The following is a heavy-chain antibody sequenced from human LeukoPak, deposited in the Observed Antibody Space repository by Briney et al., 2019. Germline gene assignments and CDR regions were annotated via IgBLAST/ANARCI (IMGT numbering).Heavy chain of an antibody. CDR3: AKAGVDTAMVYAGYFDY. CDR1: GFTFSSYG. V-gene: IGHV3-30*02. CDR2: IRYGGSNK. J-gene: IGHJ4*02. Sequence: GGSLRLSCAASGFTFSSYGMHWVRQAPGKGLEWVAFIRYGGSNKYYADSVKGRFTISRDNSKNTLYLQMNSLRAEDTAVYYCAKAGVDTAMVYAGYFDYWGQGTLVTVSS. D-gene: IGHD5-18*01.